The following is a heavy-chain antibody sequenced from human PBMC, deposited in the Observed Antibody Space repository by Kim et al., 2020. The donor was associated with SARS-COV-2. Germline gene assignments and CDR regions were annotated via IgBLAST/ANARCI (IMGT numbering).Heavy chain of an antibody. Sequence: SETLSLTCTVSGGSISSGGYYWSWIRQHPGKGLEWIGYIYYSGSTYYNPSLKSRVTISVDTSKNQFSLKLSSVTAADTAVYYCASYYDFWSGYGAGYYFGYWGQGTLVTVSS. J-gene: IGHJ4*02. D-gene: IGHD3-3*01. CDR1: GGSISSGGYY. CDR2: IYYSGST. CDR3: ASYYDFWSGYGAGYYFGY. V-gene: IGHV4-31*03.